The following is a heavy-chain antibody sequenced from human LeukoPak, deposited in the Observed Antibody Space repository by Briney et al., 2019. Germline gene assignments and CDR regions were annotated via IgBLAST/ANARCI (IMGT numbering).Heavy chain of an antibody. CDR2: ISSWSTYA. J-gene: IGHJ5*02. V-gene: IGHV3-21*01. CDR3: ARAHIQDYTIVGLVDH. Sequence: GSLRLSCAASGFTFSDYSMNWVRQTPGQGLEWVSSISSWSTYAYYADSVRGRFTVSRDSAKNSLFLQMDNLRVEDTAIYYCARAHIQDYTIVGLVDHWGQGTLVTVSS. CDR1: GFTFSDYS. D-gene: IGHD1-26*01.